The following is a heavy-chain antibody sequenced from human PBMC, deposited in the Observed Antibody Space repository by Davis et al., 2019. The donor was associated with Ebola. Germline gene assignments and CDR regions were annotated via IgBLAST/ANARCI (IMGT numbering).Heavy chain of an antibody. V-gene: IGHV4-4*02. CDR3: ARSYGIHYFDY. J-gene: IGHJ4*02. CDR1: GGSISSNNW. Sequence: GSLRLSCAVSGGSISSNNWWSWVRQPPGKGLEWIGEIYHSGNTHYNPSLKSRVTISVDKSKNQLSLKLSFVTAADTAVYYCARSYGIHYFDYWGQGTLVTVSS. D-gene: IGHD3-16*01. CDR2: IYHSGNT.